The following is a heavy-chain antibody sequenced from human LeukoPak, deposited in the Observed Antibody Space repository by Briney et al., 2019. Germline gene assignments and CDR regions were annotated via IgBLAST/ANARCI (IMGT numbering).Heavy chain of an antibody. CDR3: ARAAARCSSTSCSIWFDP. D-gene: IGHD2-2*01. CDR1: GSSFRTGYY. V-gene: IGHV4-38-2*01. J-gene: IGHJ5*02. CDR2: VYHSGST. Sequence: PSETLSLTCAVSGSSFRTGYYWGWIRQPPGKGLEWIGSVYHSGSTYYSPSLKSRVTISVDTSKNQFSLKLSSVTAADTAVYYCARAAARCSSTSCSIWFDPWGQGTLVTVSS.